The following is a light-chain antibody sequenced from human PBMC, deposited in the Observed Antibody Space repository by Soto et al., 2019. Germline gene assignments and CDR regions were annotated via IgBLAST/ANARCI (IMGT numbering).Light chain of an antibody. CDR1: QNINSY. CDR3: QERNNWPLIT. CDR2: DAT. Sequence: ENVLTQSPTTLSSSPGERATLSCRASQNINSYLAWYQQKPGQAPRLLIYDATIRAAGIPARFSGSGSGTDFTLTISSLEPEDFAMYYCQERNNWPLITFGPGTRLDIK. V-gene: IGKV3-11*01. J-gene: IGKJ5*01.